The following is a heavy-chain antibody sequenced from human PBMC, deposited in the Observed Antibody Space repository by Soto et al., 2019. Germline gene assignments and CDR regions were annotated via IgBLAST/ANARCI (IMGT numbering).Heavy chain of an antibody. CDR1: GYTFTSYW. V-gene: IGHV5-51*01. CDR3: ARAYGKYFDY. D-gene: IGHD3-10*01. J-gene: IGHJ4*02. CDR2: IYPGDSDT. Sequence: PGESLKISCKGSGYTFTSYWIGWVRQMPGKGLEWMGIIYPGDSDTRYSPSFQGQVTISADKSITTAYLQWSSLRASDTAIYYCARAYGKYFDYWGQGTLVTVSS.